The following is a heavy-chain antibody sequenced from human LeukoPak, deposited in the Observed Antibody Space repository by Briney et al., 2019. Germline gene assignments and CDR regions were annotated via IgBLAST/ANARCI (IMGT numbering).Heavy chain of an antibody. D-gene: IGHD3-10*01. Sequence: ASVKFSCKASGYTFTSYDINCVRQATGQGLEWMGWMNPNSGNTGYAQKFQGRVTITRNTSISTAYMELSSLRSEDTAVYYCAAAPYGSGSNYWGQGTLVTVSS. CDR3: AAAPYGSGSNY. V-gene: IGHV1-8*03. J-gene: IGHJ4*02. CDR2: MNPNSGNT. CDR1: GYTFTSYD.